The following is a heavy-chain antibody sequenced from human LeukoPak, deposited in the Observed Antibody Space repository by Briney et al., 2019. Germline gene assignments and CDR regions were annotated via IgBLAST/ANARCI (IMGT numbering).Heavy chain of an antibody. CDR2: IGSSSSYI. J-gene: IGHJ4*02. CDR3: AKTSTRIPLVDY. V-gene: IGHV3-21*01. Sequence: GGSLRLSCAASGFIVSGDFMSWVRQAPGKGLEWVSSIGSSSSYIYYADSVKGRFTISRDNAKNSLYLQMNSLRAEDTAVYYCAKTSTRIPLVDYWGQGTLVTVSS. CDR1: GFIVSGDF.